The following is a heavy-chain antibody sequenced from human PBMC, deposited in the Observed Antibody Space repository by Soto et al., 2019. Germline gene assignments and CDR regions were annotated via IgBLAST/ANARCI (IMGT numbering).Heavy chain of an antibody. J-gene: IGHJ4*02. D-gene: IGHD3-10*01. V-gene: IGHV1-2*02. Sequence: GASVKVSCKASGYSFSIYYINWVRQAPGQGLEWLGWINPNTGATNSAQIFEGRVTMTRDTSTTTAYMELTRLTSGDSAVYYCARDRDYGNFDHWGQGTLVTVS. CDR3: ARDRDYGNFDH. CDR1: GYSFSIYY. CDR2: INPNTGAT.